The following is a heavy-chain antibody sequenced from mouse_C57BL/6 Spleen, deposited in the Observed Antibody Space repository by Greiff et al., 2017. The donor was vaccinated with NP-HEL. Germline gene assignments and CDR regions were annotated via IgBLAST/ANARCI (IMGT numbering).Heavy chain of an antibody. CDR1: GFNIKDDY. Sequence: VQLKESGAELVRPGASVKLSCTASGFNIKDDYMHWVKQRPEQGLEWIGWIDPENGDTEYASKFQGKATITADTSSNTAYLQLSSLTSEDTAVYYCTTFSDYGPGYWGQGTTLTVSS. CDR3: TTFSDYGPGY. J-gene: IGHJ2*01. D-gene: IGHD1-1*01. CDR2: IDPENGDT. V-gene: IGHV14-4*01.